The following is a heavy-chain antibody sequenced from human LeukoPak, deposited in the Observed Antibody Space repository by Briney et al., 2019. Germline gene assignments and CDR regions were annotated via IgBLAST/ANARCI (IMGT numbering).Heavy chain of an antibody. Sequence: GGSLRLSCAASGFTFNSYAMNWVRQAPGKGLEGVSAISGSAGSTYYADSVKGRFTISRDNSKNTLYLQMNSLRAEDTAVYYCAKALVGYYDSGGRDYYFDYWGQGTLVTVSS. J-gene: IGHJ4*02. D-gene: IGHD3-22*01. CDR3: AKALVGYYDSGGRDYYFDY. V-gene: IGHV3-23*01. CDR1: GFTFNSYA. CDR2: ISGSAGST.